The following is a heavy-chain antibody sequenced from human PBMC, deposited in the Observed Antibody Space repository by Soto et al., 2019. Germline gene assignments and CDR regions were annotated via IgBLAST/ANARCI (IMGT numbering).Heavy chain of an antibody. Sequence: PGGSLRLSCAASGFTFNNYGMHWVRQAPGKGLEWVAVISRDGSSKYYADSVTGRFTISRDNAKNSLYLQMNSLRAEDTAVYYCARTGSRSRHFDYWGQGTLVTVSS. CDR2: ISRDGSSK. J-gene: IGHJ4*02. CDR3: ARTGSRSRHFDY. CDR1: GFTFNNYG. V-gene: IGHV3-30*03.